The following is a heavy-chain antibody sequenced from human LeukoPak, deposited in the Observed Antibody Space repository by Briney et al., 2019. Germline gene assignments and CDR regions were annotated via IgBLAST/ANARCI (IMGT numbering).Heavy chain of an antibody. V-gene: IGHV3-30*04. CDR1: GFTFSSHA. CDR2: ISFDGSNK. Sequence: GGSLRLSCAASGFTFSSHAMHWVRQAPGKGLEWEAVISFDGSNKYYADSVKGRFTISRDNSRNTLYLQMNSLRAEDTAVYYCAKWEGYYYDSSGYALTYAFDIWGQGTMVTVSS. CDR3: AKWEGYYYDSSGYALTYAFDI. D-gene: IGHD3-22*01. J-gene: IGHJ3*02.